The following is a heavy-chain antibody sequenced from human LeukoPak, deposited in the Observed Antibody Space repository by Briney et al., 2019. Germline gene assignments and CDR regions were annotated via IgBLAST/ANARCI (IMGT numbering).Heavy chain of an antibody. V-gene: IGHV3-74*01. CDR3: ARILEGVFDI. D-gene: IGHD2/OR15-2a*01. J-gene: IGHJ3*02. CDR2: INSDGRST. CDR1: GFTFNSYC. Sequence: GVSLRLSCAASGFTFNSYCMHWVRQAPGKGLVWVSRINSDGRSTSYADSVKGRFTISRDNAKNTLYLQMNRLRAEDTAVYYCARILEGVFDIWGEGGMVTVSS.